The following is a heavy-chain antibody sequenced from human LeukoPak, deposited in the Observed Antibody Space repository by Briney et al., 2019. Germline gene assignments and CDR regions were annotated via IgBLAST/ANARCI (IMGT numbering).Heavy chain of an antibody. CDR2: IYHSGTT. V-gene: IGHV4-38-2*02. CDR3: AREKEYGDYQD. Sequence: PSETLSLTCAVSGYSISSGYYWGWIRQPPGKGLEWIGSIYHSGTTYYNPSLKSRVTISVDTSKNQFSLKLSSVTAADTAVYYCAREKEYGDYQDWGQGTLVTVSS. CDR1: GYSISSGYY. D-gene: IGHD4-17*01. J-gene: IGHJ4*02.